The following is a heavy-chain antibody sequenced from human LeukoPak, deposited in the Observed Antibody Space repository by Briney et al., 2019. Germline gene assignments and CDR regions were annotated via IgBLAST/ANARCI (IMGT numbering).Heavy chain of an antibody. Sequence: SVKVSCKASGGTFSSYAISWVRQAPGQGLEWMGGIIPIFGTANYAQKFQGRVTITADESTSTAYMELSSLRSEDTAVYYCARGPHMHYYGSGSYYNPRWFDPWGQGTLVTVSS. V-gene: IGHV1-69*01. CDR2: IIPIFGTA. CDR3: ARGPHMHYYGSGSYYNPRWFDP. CDR1: GGTFSSYA. J-gene: IGHJ5*02. D-gene: IGHD3-10*01.